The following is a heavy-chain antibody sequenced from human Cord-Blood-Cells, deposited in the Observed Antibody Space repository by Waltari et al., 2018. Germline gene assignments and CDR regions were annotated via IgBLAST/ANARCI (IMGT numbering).Heavy chain of an antibody. D-gene: IGHD3-22*01. V-gene: IGHV1-8*01. CDR1: GYTFTSYD. Sequence: QVQLVQSGAEVKKPGASVKVSCKASGYTFTSYDINWVQQATGQGLEWMGWMNPNSGNTGYAQKFQGRVTMTRNTSISTAYMELSSLRSEDTAVYYCARGASRFYYYDSSGYYYYWGQGTLVTVSS. CDR3: ARGASRFYYYDSSGYYYY. J-gene: IGHJ4*02. CDR2: MNPNSGNT.